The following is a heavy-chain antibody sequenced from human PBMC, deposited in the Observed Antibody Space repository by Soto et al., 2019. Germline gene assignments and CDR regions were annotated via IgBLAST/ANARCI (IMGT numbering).Heavy chain of an antibody. D-gene: IGHD7-27*01. CDR2: ISGSGGST. CDR1: GFTFSIFA. CDR3: AKEVSLGSTVDLGY. V-gene: IGHV3-23*01. Sequence: GGSLRLSCAASGFTFSIFAMSWVRQSPGKGLEWVSTISGSGGSTYYADAVKGRFTISRDNSMGTLYLQMKSLRVEDTAIYYCAKEVSLGSTVDLGYWGQGALVT. J-gene: IGHJ4*02.